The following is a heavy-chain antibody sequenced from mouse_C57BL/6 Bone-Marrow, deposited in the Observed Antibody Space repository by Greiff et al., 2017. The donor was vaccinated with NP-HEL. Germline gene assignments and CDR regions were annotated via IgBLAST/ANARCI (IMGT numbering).Heavy chain of an antibody. CDR3: ARVYGNEGYFDY. CDR2: ISDGGSYT. D-gene: IGHD2-1*01. Sequence: EVKLMESGGGLVKPGGSLKLSCAASGFTFSSYAMSWVRQTPEKRLEWVATISDGGSYTYYPDNVKGRFTISRDNAKNNLYLQMSHLKSEDTAMYYCARVYGNEGYFDYWGQGTTLTVSS. CDR1: GFTFSSYA. J-gene: IGHJ2*01. V-gene: IGHV5-4*03.